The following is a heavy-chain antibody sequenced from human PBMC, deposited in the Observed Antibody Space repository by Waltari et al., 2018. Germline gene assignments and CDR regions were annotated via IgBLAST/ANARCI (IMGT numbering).Heavy chain of an antibody. J-gene: IGHJ4*02. V-gene: IGHV4-38-2*01. CDR2: IYHSGST. CDR3: ASRITIFGVASFDY. D-gene: IGHD3-3*01. Sequence: QVQLQESGPGLVKPSETLSLTCAVSGYSISSGYYWGWIRQPPGKGLEWIGSIYHSGSTYYNPSLKSRVTISVDTSKNQFSLKLSSVTAADTAVYYCASRITIFGVASFDYWGQGTLVTVSS. CDR1: GYSISSGYY.